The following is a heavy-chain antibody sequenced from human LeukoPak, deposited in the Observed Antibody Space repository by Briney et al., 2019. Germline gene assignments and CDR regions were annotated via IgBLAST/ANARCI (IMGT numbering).Heavy chain of an antibody. Sequence: PSETLSLTCTVSGGAISIYYWNWIGQRPGKGLEWIGYIDYSGSTNYNPSLKSRVTISVDTSKNQFSLKLSSVTAADTAMYYCARLYSRNWWLECWGQGTLVTVSS. CDR1: GGAISIYY. CDR3: ARLYSRNWWLEC. J-gene: IGHJ4*02. D-gene: IGHD6-13*01. V-gene: IGHV4-59*08. CDR2: IDYSGST.